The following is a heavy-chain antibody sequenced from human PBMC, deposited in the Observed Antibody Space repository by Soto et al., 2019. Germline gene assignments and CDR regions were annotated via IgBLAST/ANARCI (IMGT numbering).Heavy chain of an antibody. CDR1: GGSLSDYY. D-gene: IGHD1-1*01. CDR3: ARGRDEYKLGNV. J-gene: IGHJ6*02. Sequence: PSETLSLTCAVSGGSLSDYYWPWIRQSPGKGLEWIGEIHPSGSTNYNPSLRSRVTISVDTSKNQFSLKLTSLTAADTAVYYCARGRDEYKLGNVWGHGTTVTVSS. V-gene: IGHV4-34*01. CDR2: IHPSGST.